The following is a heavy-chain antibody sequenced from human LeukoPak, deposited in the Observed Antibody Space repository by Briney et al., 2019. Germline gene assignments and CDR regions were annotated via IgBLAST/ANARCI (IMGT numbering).Heavy chain of an antibody. CDR1: GFTFISYA. J-gene: IGHJ4*02. D-gene: IGHD5-12*01. V-gene: IGHV3-30*04. CDR3: AGYSGYDRPAAAVPGGY. CDR2: ISFHGTDS. Sequence: PGTSLRLSCAASGFTFISYAIHWVRQAPGKGLEWVAVISFHGTDSFYADSAKGRFTISRDNSKNTLYLQMNSLRAEDTAVYYCAGYSGYDRPAAAVPGGYWGQGTLVTVSS.